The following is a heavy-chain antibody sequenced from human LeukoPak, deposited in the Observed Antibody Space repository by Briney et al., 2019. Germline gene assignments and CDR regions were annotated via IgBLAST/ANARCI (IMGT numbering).Heavy chain of an antibody. D-gene: IGHD5-12*01. J-gene: IGHJ4*02. V-gene: IGHV1-46*01. Sequence: ASVKVSCKASGYTFTSSYIHWVRQAPGQGLEWMGIINPSGGTTIYAQKFQGRVTMTRDTSTSTVYMELSSLRSEDTAVYYCARDLGGDIVATIGYWGQGTLVTVSS. CDR1: GYTFTSSY. CDR2: INPSGGTT. CDR3: ARDLGGDIVATIGY.